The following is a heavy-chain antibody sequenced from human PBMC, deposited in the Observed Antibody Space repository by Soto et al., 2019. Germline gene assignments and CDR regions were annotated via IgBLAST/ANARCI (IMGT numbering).Heavy chain of an antibody. CDR3: AXARESLYYDSSGFYFDY. D-gene: IGHD3-22*01. Sequence: ASVKVSCKASGYTFDTYAISWVRQAPGQGLEWMGWVSTYTGNTKYAQNLQDRVTMTTDTSTSTAFMELRSLTSDDTAVYFCAXARESLYYDSSGFYFDYWGQGTPVTVSS. CDR1: GYTFDTYA. CDR2: VSTYTGNT. J-gene: IGHJ4*02. V-gene: IGHV1-18*01.